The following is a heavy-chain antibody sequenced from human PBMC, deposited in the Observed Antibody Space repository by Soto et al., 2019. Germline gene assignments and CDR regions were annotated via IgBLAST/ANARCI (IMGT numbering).Heavy chain of an antibody. Sequence: EVQLVESGGGLVQPGGSLSLSCAASGFTFSNYWMTWVRQAPGKGLEWVANIKQDGSEKYYVDSVKGRSTISRDNAKNSVYLRMDSLRVEGTAVYYCARVEGGYYGSGSYGFDYWGQGSLVTVSS. J-gene: IGHJ4*02. CDR1: GFTFSNYW. D-gene: IGHD3-10*01. CDR3: ARVEGGYYGSGSYGFDY. CDR2: IKQDGSEK. V-gene: IGHV3-7*01.